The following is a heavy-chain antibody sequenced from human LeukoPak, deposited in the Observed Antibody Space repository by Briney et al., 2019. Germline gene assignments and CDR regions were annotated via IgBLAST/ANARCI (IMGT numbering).Heavy chain of an antibody. V-gene: IGHV4-39*07. J-gene: IGHJ4*02. Sequence: KPSETLSLTCTVSGGSISSSSYYWGWIRQPPGKGLEWIGRIYTSGSTNYNPSLKSRVTISVDTSKNQFSLKLSSVTAADTAVYYCARGAYGDYFDYWGQGTLVTVSS. CDR1: GGSISSSSYY. D-gene: IGHD4-17*01. CDR3: ARGAYGDYFDY. CDR2: IYTSGST.